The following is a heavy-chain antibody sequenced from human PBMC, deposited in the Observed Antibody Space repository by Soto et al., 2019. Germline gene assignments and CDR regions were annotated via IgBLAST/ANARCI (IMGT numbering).Heavy chain of an antibody. J-gene: IGHJ6*02. CDR1: GGSISSGDYY. D-gene: IGHD3-22*01. CDR2: IYYSGST. Sequence: LSLTCTVSGGSISSGDYYWSWIRQPPGKGLEWIGYIYYSGSTYSAPSLKSRVAISVDTSKNQFSLKLRSVTAADTAVYYCARVAPMNYYYGMDVWGQGTRVTVSS. CDR3: ARVAPMNYYYGMDV. V-gene: IGHV4-30-4*01.